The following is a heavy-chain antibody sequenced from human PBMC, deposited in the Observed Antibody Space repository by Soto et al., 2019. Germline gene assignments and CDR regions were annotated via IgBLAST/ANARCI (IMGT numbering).Heavy chain of an antibody. D-gene: IGHD3-16*01. CDR2: IYWDDRK. Sequence: QITLEESGPTLVKPTQTLTLTCTFSGFSFSSYGAGVNWIHQPPGTAPEWLALIYWDDRKTFRSSLESRLTITKDTSKNQVVLTMTNMDPVDTATYYCTHKGQYPDSGTCGREFYMDVWGKGTTVTVSP. V-gene: IGHV2-5*02. CDR3: THKGQYPDSGTCGREFYMDV. CDR1: GFSFSSYGAG. J-gene: IGHJ6*04.